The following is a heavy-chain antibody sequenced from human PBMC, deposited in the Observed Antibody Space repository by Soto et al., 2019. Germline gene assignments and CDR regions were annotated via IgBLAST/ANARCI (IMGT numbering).Heavy chain of an antibody. V-gene: IGHV3-23*01. CDR2: ISGSGGST. CDR1: GFTFRSYA. J-gene: IGHJ4*02. D-gene: IGHD2-8*01. Sequence: EVQLLESGGGLVQPGGSLRLSCAASGFTFRSYAMSWVRQAPGKGLEWVSAISGSGGSTYYADSVKGRFTISRDNSKNTLYLQMNSLRAKDTAVYYCAKDLPAIGYCANGVCYQDYWGQGALVTVSS. CDR3: AKDLPAIGYCANGVCYQDY.